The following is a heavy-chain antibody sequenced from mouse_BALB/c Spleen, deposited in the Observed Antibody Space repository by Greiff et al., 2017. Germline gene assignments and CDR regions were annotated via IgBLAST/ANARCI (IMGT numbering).Heavy chain of an antibody. V-gene: IGHV3-2*02. CDR3: ARYYYRYDGYAMDY. CDR2: ISYSGST. D-gene: IGHD2-14*01. CDR1: GYSITSDYA. Sequence: EVQLVESGPGLVKPSQSLSLTCTVTGYSITSDYAWNWIRQFPGNKLEWMGYISYSGSTSYNPSLKSRISITRDTSKNQFFLQLNSVTTEDTATYYCARYYYRYDGYAMDYWGQGTSVTVSS. J-gene: IGHJ4*01.